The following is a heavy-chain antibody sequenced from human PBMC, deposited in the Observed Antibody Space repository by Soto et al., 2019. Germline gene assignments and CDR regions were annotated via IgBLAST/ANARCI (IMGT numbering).Heavy chain of an antibody. D-gene: IGHD5-12*01. CDR1: GGSISSGGYY. CDR3: ARVVATTTYYYYMDV. Sequence: SSETLSLTCTVSGGSISSGGYYWSWIRQHPGKGLEWIGYIYYSGSTYYNPSLKSRVTISVDTSKNQFSLKLSSVTAADTAVYYCARVVATTTYYYYMDVWGKGTTVTVSS. V-gene: IGHV4-31*03. J-gene: IGHJ6*03. CDR2: IYYSGST.